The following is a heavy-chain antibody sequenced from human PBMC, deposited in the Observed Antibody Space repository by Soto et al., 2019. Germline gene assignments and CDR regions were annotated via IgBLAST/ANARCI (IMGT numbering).Heavy chain of an antibody. CDR1: GFTFRNYG. CDR3: AKDREHQLIRGWCYP. CDR2: SSYDGSNE. Sequence: QVQLVESGGGVVQPGRSLRLSCAASGFTFRNYGMHWVRQAPGKGLEWVAVSSYDGSNEYYADSVKGRFTISRDDSKNTLDLQMNSLRDEDTAVDYCAKDREHQLIRGWCYPWGQGTLVTVSP. V-gene: IGHV3-30*18. J-gene: IGHJ5*02. D-gene: IGHD1-26*01.